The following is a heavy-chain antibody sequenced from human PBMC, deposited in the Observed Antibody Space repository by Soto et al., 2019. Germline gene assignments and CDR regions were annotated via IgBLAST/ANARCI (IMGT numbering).Heavy chain of an antibody. Sequence: ASVKVSCKASGYTFTSYDINWVRQATGQGLEWMGWMNPNSGNTGYAEKFQGRVTMTRNTAINTAYMELSSLTSEDTAVYYCARGRDYDFRSGLNWFGRWGQGTLVTVSS. V-gene: IGHV1-8*01. D-gene: IGHD3-3*01. CDR3: ARGRDYDFRSGLNWFGR. CDR1: GYTFTSYD. J-gene: IGHJ5*02. CDR2: MNPNSGNT.